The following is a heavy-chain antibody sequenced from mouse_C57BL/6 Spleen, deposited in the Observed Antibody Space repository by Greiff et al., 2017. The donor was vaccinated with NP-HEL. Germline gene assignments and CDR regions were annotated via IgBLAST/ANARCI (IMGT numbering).Heavy chain of an antibody. J-gene: IGHJ3*01. V-gene: IGHV1-82*01. CDR2: IYPGDGDT. CDR1: GYAFSSSW. CDR3: AIPIITTVVAPFAY. D-gene: IGHD1-1*01. Sequence: VHLVESGPELVKPGASVKISCKASGYAFSSSWMNWVKQRPGKGLEWIGRIYPGDGDTNYNGKFKGKATLTADKSSSTAYMQLSSLTSEDSAVYFCAIPIITTVVAPFAYWGQGTLVTVSA.